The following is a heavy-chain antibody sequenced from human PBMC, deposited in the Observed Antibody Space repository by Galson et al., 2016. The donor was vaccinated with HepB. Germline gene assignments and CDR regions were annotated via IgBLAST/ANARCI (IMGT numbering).Heavy chain of an antibody. V-gene: IGHV3-23*01. CDR1: GFSFISYT. CDR3: AIPIVSSGWYIFDY. Sequence: SLRLSCAASGFSFISYTISWVRQAPGKGLEWVSGISGSGFSTYYADSVKGRFTISRDNSRNTLYLQVNSLRAEDTAVYHCAIPIVSSGWYIFDYWGQGTLVTVSP. J-gene: IGHJ4*02. D-gene: IGHD6-19*01. CDR2: ISGSGFST.